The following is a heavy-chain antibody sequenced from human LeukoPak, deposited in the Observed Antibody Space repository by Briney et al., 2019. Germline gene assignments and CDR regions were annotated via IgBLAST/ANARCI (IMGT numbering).Heavy chain of an antibody. V-gene: IGHV4-4*07. Sequence: SETLSLICTVSGASINNCWNWIRQPAGQGLEWIGHIYASGNTKYNPSLKTRVTMSVDTSKNQFSLTLYSMTAADTAVYYCATNYTAVSAFDSWGHGTRVTVSS. CDR1: GASINNC. CDR2: IYASGNT. CDR3: ATNYTAVSAFDS. D-gene: IGHD6-19*01. J-gene: IGHJ4*01.